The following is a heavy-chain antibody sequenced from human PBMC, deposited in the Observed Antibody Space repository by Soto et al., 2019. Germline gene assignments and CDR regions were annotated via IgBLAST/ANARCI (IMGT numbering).Heavy chain of an antibody. CDR1: GFTFSSYG. CDR2: ISYDGSNK. CDR3: AKARGGEFQFYYYYGMDV. D-gene: IGHD3-16*01. V-gene: IGHV3-30*18. J-gene: IGHJ6*02. Sequence: GGSLRLSCAASGFTFSSYGMHWVRQAPGKGLEWVAVISYDGSNKYYADSVKGRFTISRDNSKNTLYLQMNSLRAEDTAVYYCAKARGGEFQFYYYYGMDVWGQGTTVTVSS.